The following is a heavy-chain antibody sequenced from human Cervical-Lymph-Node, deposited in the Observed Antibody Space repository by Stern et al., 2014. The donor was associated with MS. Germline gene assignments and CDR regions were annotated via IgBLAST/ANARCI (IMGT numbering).Heavy chain of an antibody. CDR3: ARELDYGDYDDAFDI. D-gene: IGHD4-17*01. J-gene: IGHJ3*02. CDR2: TIPICGTP. V-gene: IGHV1-69*01. Sequence: VQLVESGPEVKKPGSSVKVSCKPSGGTFSRYTFTWVRQAPGQGLEWKGGTIPICGTPNYAQKFQGRVTITADESTSTTYMELSSLRSADTAVYYCARELDYGDYDDAFDIWGQGTMVIVSS. CDR1: GGTFSRYT.